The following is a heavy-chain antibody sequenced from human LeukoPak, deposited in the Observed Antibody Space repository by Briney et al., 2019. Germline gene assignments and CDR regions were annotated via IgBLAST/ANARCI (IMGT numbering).Heavy chain of an antibody. CDR2: ISSSSSYI. CDR1: GFTFSSYS. Sequence: GGSLRLSCAASGFTFSSYSMNWVRQAPGKGLEWVSSISSSSSYIYYADSVKGRFTISRDNAKNSLYLQMNSLRAEDTAVYYCARGTIMNIVVVPAAIWGQGTMVTVSS. D-gene: IGHD2-2*01. V-gene: IGHV3-21*01. CDR3: ARGTIMNIVVVPAAI. J-gene: IGHJ3*02.